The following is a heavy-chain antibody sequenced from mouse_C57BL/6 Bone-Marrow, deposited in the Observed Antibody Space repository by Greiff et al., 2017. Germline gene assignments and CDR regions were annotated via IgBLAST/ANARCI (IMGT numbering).Heavy chain of an antibody. V-gene: IGHV1-69*01. Sequence: QVQLQQPGAELVMPGASVKLSCKASGYTFTSYWMHWVKQRPGQGLEWIGEIDPSDSYTNYNQKFKGKSTLTVDKSSSTAYMQLSSLTSEDSAVYYCARGRLTWFAYWGQGTLVTVSA. J-gene: IGHJ3*01. D-gene: IGHD2-4*01. CDR3: ARGRLTWFAY. CDR1: GYTFTSYW. CDR2: IDPSDSYT.